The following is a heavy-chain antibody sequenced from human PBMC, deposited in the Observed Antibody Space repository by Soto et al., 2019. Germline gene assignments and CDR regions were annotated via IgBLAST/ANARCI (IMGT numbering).Heavy chain of an antibody. CDR3: ARSPRSSPYFDY. V-gene: IGHV5-51*01. CDR1: GYTFSNFW. J-gene: IGHJ4*02. D-gene: IGHD6-13*01. CDR2: IYPGDSET. Sequence: PGESLKISCQCPGYTFSNFWIAWVRQLPGKGLEYMGIIYPGDSETRYSPSFHGKVTISADRSIGTAYLQWSSLEASDSAFYFCARSPRSSPYFDYWGQGALVTVSS.